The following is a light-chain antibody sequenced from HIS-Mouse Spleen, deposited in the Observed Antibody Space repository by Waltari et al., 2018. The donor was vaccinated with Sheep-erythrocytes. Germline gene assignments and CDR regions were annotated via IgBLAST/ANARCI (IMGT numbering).Light chain of an antibody. Sequence: QSALTQPRSVSGSPGQSVTISCTGTSSAVGGYNYVSWYQHHPGKAPKLMIYDGSTRPSGVPDRFSGSKSGNTASLTISGLQAEDEADYYCCSYAGSYNHVFATGTKVTVL. V-gene: IGLV2-11*01. CDR1: SSAVGGYNY. CDR2: DGS. J-gene: IGLJ1*01. CDR3: CSYAGSYNHV.